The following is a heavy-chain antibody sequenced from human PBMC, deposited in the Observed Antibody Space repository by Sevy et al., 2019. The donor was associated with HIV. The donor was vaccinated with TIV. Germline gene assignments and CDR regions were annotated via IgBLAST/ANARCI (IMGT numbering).Heavy chain of an antibody. CDR2: VYHSGST. CDR3: ARDLGLGIQFDY. CDR1: GYSFGSIYY. V-gene: IGHV4-38-2*02. D-gene: IGHD3-9*01. Sequence: SETLSLICTVSGYSFGSIYYWGWIRQPPGKGLEWIGSVYHSGSTHYNPSLKSRVTISVDTSKNRFSLKVTSVTAADTAVYYCARDLGLGIQFDYWGQGTLVTVSS. J-gene: IGHJ4*02.